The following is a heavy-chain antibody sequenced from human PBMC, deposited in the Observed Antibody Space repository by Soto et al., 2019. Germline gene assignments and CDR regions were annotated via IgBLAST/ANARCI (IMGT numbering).Heavy chain of an antibody. J-gene: IGHJ4*02. V-gene: IGHV1-18*01. CDR1: GYTFTSYG. Sequence: ASVKVSCKASGYTFTSYGISWVRQAPGQGLEWMGWISAYNGAANYAQKFQGRVTITADESTSTVYMELRSLRSDDTAVFYCARELRITTAGPRPYDFWGQGTLVTVSS. D-gene: IGHD6-13*01. CDR2: ISAYNGAA. CDR3: ARELRITTAGPRPYDF.